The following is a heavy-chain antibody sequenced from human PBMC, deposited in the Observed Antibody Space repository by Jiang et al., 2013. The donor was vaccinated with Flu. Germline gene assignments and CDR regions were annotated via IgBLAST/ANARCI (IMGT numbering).Heavy chain of an antibody. D-gene: IGHD4-17*01. CDR3: AKAEGNDFGDYVLNYYYHMDV. V-gene: IGHV1-3*01. CDR2: VNAGNGDT. CDR1: GYTFTNYA. Sequence: GAEVKKPGASVKVSCEASGYTFTNYAFHWVRQAPGQGLEWIGWVNAGNGDTKYSHKFQGRVTITRDTPASTAYMELSSLRFEDTAVYYCAKAEGNDFGDYVLNYYYHMDVWGQGTTVTVSS. J-gene: IGHJ6*02.